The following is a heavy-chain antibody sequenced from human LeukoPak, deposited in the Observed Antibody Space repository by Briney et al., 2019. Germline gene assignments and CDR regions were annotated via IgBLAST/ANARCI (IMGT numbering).Heavy chain of an antibody. CDR1: GGSISSSSYY. J-gene: IGHJ2*01. V-gene: IGHV4-39*07. CDR2: IYYSGST. Sequence: PSETLSLTCTVSGGSISSSSYYWGWIRQPPGKGLEWIGSIYYSGSTYYNPSLKSRVTISVDTSKNQFSLKLSSVTAADTAVYYCARDSFATSGWPGVYWYFDLWGRGTLVTVSS. CDR3: ARDSFATSGWPGVYWYFDL. D-gene: IGHD6-19*01.